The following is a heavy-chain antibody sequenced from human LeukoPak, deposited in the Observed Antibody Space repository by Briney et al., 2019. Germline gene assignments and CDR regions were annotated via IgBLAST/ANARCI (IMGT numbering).Heavy chain of an antibody. J-gene: IGHJ4*02. Sequence: MSSETLSLTCTVSGGSVSTYYWNWIRQPPGKGLEWIGYIYYSGSTNYNPSLKSRVTISVDTSKNQFSLKLSSVTAADTAVYYCARHVSGSYYIYFDYWGQGTLVTVSS. CDR1: GGSVSTYY. V-gene: IGHV4-59*08. CDR2: IYYSGST. D-gene: IGHD1-26*01. CDR3: ARHVSGSYYIYFDY.